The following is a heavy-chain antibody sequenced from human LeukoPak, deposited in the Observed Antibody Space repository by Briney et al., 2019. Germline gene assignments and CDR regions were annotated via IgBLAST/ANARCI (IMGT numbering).Heavy chain of an antibody. D-gene: IGHD3-22*01. Sequence: ASETLSLTCTVSGGSITSYYWSWIRQHPGKALEWIGYIYYSGSTYYNPSLKSRVTISVDTSKNQFSLKLSSVTAADTAVYYCARSDSSGYQDYWGQGTLVTVSS. J-gene: IGHJ4*02. CDR1: GGSITSYY. CDR2: IYYSGST. CDR3: ARSDSSGYQDY. V-gene: IGHV4-59*06.